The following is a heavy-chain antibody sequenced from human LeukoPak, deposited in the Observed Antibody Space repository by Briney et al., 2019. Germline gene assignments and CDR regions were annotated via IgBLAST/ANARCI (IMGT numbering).Heavy chain of an antibody. V-gene: IGHV3-23*01. CDR3: ANPIVVVPAAKTRGGAFDI. Sequence: GGSLRLSCAASRFTFSSYSMNWVRQAPGKGLEWVSAISGSGGSTYYADSVKGRFTISRDNSKNTLYPQMNSLRAEDTAVYYCANPIVVVPAAKTRGGAFDIWGQGTMVTVSS. J-gene: IGHJ3*02. CDR2: ISGSGGST. D-gene: IGHD2-2*01. CDR1: RFTFSSYS.